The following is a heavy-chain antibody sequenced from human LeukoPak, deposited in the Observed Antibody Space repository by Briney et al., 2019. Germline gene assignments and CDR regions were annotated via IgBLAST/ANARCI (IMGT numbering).Heavy chain of an antibody. CDR3: ARGLVIFGVVIISPLFDH. CDR2: INHSGST. J-gene: IGHJ4*02. Sequence: PSETLSLTCAVYGGSFSGYYWSWIRQPPGKGPEWIGEINHSGSTNYNPSLKSRVTISVDTSKNQFSLKLSSVTAADTAVYYCARGLVIFGVVIISPLFDHWGQGTLVTVSS. V-gene: IGHV4-34*01. D-gene: IGHD3-3*01. CDR1: GGSFSGYY.